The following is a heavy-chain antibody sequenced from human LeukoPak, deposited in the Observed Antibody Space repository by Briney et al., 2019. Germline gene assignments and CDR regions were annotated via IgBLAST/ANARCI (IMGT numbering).Heavy chain of an antibody. D-gene: IGHD3-10*01. Sequence: ASVKVSCKASGYTFTSYAFRWVRQAPGQGLEWMGWISAYNGNTNYAQNLQGRVTMTTDTSTSTAYMELRSLRSDDTAVYYCASIQRVRRGTTHHYYYYGMDVWGQGTTVTVSS. CDR3: ASIQRVRRGTTHHYYYYGMDV. J-gene: IGHJ6*02. CDR2: ISAYNGNT. V-gene: IGHV1-18*01. CDR1: GYTFTSYA.